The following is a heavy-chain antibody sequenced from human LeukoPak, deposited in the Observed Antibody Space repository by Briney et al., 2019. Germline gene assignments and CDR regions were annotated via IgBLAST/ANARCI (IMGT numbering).Heavy chain of an antibody. V-gene: IGHV3-21*01. D-gene: IGHD6-19*01. CDR3: AREMVAVAARSDY. CDR2: ITSSSSHI. Sequence: GGSLRLSCAASGFNFDSYSMNWVRQAPGKGLEWVPSITSSSSHIFYADSVKGRFTISRDNAKNSLYLQMNRLRVEDTAVYYCAREMVAVAARSDYWGQGTLVTVSS. J-gene: IGHJ4*02. CDR1: GFNFDSYS.